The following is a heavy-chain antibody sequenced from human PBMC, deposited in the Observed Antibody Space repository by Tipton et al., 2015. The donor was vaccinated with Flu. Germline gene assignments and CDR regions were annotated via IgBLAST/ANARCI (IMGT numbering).Heavy chain of an antibody. J-gene: IGHJ5*02. D-gene: IGHD3/OR15-3a*01. CDR3: AREWTSLPVNWFDP. V-gene: IGHV4-38-2*02. CDR2: SYHSGST. CDR1: GYSISSGYY. Sequence: TLSLTCTVSGYSISSGYYWGWIRQPPGKGLEWIGSSYHSGSTYYHPSLKSRVTISVDTSKNQFPLKLSSVTAADTAVYYCAREWTSLPVNWFDPWGQGTLVTVSS.